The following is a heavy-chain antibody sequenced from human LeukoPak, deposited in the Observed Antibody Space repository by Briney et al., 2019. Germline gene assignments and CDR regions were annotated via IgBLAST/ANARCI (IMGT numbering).Heavy chain of an antibody. D-gene: IGHD6-19*01. J-gene: IGHJ3*02. CDR2: IYYSGST. V-gene: IGHV4-59*01. Sequence: IGYIYYSGSTNYNPSLKSRVTISVDTSKNQFSLKLSSVTAADTAVYYCAREGAVAGTAFDIWGQGTMVTVSS. CDR3: AREGAVAGTAFDI.